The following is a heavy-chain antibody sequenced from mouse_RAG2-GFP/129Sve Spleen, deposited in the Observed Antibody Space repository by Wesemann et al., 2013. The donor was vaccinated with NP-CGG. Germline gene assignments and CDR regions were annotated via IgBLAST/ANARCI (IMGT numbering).Heavy chain of an antibody. V-gene: IGHV8-12*01. J-gene: IGHJ4*01. CDR3: ARRVGGAMDY. D-gene: IGHD1-1*02. CDR2: DK. Sequence: DKRYNPSLKSRLTISKDTSSNQVFLKITSVDTADTATYYCARRVGGAMDYWGQGTSVTVSS.